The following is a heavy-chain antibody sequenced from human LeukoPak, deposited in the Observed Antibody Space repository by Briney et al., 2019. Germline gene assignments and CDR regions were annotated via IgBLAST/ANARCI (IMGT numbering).Heavy chain of an antibody. V-gene: IGHV1-8*01. D-gene: IGHD6-6*01. CDR3: ARVEYSSSSRSFDY. J-gene: IGHJ4*02. Sequence: ASVKVSCKASGYTFTSYDINWVRQATGQGLEWMGWMNPNSGNTGYAQKFQGRVTMTRNTSISTAYMELSSLRSDDTAVYYCARVEYSSSSRSFDYWGQGTLVTVSS. CDR2: MNPNSGNT. CDR1: GYTFTSYD.